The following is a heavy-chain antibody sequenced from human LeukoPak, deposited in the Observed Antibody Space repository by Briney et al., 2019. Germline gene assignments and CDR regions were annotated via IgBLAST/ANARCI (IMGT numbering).Heavy chain of an antibody. CDR2: ISTSGTTK. J-gene: IGHJ4*02. V-gene: IGHV3-48*03. D-gene: IGHD5-18*01. Sequence: GGSLRLSCAGSGFTFSNYEMNWARQAPGKGLERLSFISTSGTTKYYADSVKGRFTISRDNAKNSLFLQMNSLRAEDTAVYYCAGGLPNGYSYGHDYWGQGTLVTVSS. CDR3: AGGLPNGYSYGHDY. CDR1: GFTFSNYE.